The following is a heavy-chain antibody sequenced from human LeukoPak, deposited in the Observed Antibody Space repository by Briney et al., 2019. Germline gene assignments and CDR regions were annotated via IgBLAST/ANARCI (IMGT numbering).Heavy chain of an antibody. CDR3: ARDKVIAARRGYYFDY. J-gene: IGHJ4*02. V-gene: IGHV3-30-3*01. D-gene: IGHD6-6*01. CDR2: ISYDGSNK. CDR1: GFTFSSYA. Sequence: GRSLGLSCAASGFTFSSYAMHWVRQAPGKGLEWVAVISYDGSNKYYADSVKGRFTISRDNSKSTLYLQMNSLRAEDTAVYYCARDKVIAARRGYYFDYWGQGTLVTVSS.